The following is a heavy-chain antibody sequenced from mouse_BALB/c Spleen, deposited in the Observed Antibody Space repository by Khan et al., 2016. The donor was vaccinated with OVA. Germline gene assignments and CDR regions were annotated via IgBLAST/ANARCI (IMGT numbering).Heavy chain of an antibody. D-gene: IGHD2-1*01. Sequence: QVQLKQSGAELMKPGASVKISCKATGYTFSGYWIEWVKQRPGHGLEWIGEILPGSGSTTYNENFKGKATSTADTTSNTAYMRLSSLTSEDSAVYYCARYGNHCDFDVWGAGTTVTVSS. V-gene: IGHV1-9*01. CDR1: GYTFSGYW. CDR3: ARYGNHCDFDV. J-gene: IGHJ1*01. CDR2: ILPGSGST.